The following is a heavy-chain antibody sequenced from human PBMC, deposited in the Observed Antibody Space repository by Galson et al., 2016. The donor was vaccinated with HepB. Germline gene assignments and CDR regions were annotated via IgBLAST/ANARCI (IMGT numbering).Heavy chain of an antibody. D-gene: IGHD6-19*01. CDR1: GFSMRSPFVG. CDR3: ERAPYSSDHFFPFEY. CDR2: IYWDDST. J-gene: IGHJ4*02. V-gene: IGHV2-5*02. Sequence: PALVKPTQTLTLTCTFSGFSMRSPFVGVGWIRQPPGEAPEWLALIYWDDSTRYSPSLRRRLTITKDTSTNRVLLTMTEMDPVDTGVYYCERAPYSSDHFFPFEYWGQGTLVTVSS.